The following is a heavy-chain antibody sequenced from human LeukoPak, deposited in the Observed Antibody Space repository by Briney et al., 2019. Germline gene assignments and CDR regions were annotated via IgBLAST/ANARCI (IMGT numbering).Heavy chain of an antibody. Sequence: SETLSLTCAVYGGSFSGYYWSWIRQPPGKGLEWIGEINHSGSTNHNPSLKSRVTISVDTSKNQFSLKLSSVTAADTAVYYCAGGRLFASYFDYWGQGTLVTVSS. D-gene: IGHD3-16*01. V-gene: IGHV4-34*01. CDR3: AGGRLFASYFDY. CDR1: GGSFSGYY. J-gene: IGHJ4*02. CDR2: INHSGST.